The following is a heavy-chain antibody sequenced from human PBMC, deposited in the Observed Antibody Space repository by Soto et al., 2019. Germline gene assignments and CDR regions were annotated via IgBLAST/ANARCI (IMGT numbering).Heavy chain of an antibody. CDR1: GYSFTRYG. V-gene: IGHV1-18*01. J-gene: IGHJ4*02. Sequence: GASVKVSCKASGYSFTRYGISWVRQAPGQGLEWMGWISGYNANTNYPENLQGRVTMTTDTSTSTAYMEVRNLISDDTAVYYCAREPNYYDYWGQGTLVTVSS. CDR2: ISGYNANT. CDR3: AREPNYYDY.